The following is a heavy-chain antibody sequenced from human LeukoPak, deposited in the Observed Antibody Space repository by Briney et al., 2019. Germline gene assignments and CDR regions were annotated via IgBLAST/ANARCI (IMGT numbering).Heavy chain of an antibody. CDR3: TRQMYYYDSSPGAFDI. J-gene: IGHJ3*02. CDR2: IYYSGST. D-gene: IGHD3-22*01. V-gene: IGHV4-59*08. Sequence: PSETLSLTCTVSGGSISSYYWSWIRQPPGKGLEWIGYIYYSGSTNYNPSLKSRVTISVDTSKNQLSLKLSSVTAADTAVYYCTRQMYYYDSSPGAFDIWGQGTMVTV. CDR1: GGSISSYY.